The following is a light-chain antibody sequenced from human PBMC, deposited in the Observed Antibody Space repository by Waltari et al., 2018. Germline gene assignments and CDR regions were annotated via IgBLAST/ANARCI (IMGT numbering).Light chain of an antibody. J-gene: IGLJ1*01. CDR3: CSYAGGTSYV. CDR2: EGT. V-gene: IGLV2-23*01. Sequence: QSALTQPASVSGSPGQSITISCTGTSSDIGTYNLVSWYQQHPGKAPKLIIYEGTKRPSGVSDRFSGSKSGNTASLTISGLQTEDEADYYCCSYAGGTSYVFGTGTEVTVL. CDR1: SSDIGTYNL.